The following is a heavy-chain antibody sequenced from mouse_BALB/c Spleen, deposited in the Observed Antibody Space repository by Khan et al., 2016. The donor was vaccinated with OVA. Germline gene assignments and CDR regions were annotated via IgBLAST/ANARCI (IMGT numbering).Heavy chain of an antibody. V-gene: IGHV14-1*02. J-gene: IGHJ3*01. CDR2: IDPENGNT. CDR1: GFNIKDYY. CDR3: ARRGYGNYGFDY. Sequence: EVQLQESGAELVRPGALVKLSCKASGFNIKDYYMLWVKQRPEQGLEWIGWIDPENGNTIYDPKFQAKASITADTSSNTAYLQLSSLTAEDTAVYYCARRGYGNYGFDYWGQGTLVTVSA. D-gene: IGHD2-1*01.